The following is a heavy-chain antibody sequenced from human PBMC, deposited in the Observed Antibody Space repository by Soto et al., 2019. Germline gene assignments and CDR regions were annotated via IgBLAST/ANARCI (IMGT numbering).Heavy chain of an antibody. CDR1: GGFLSESY. D-gene: IGHD3-16*01. CDR2: INHVGGT. J-gene: IGHJ5*02. V-gene: IGHV4-34*01. CDR3: VRIRYQLPSSVLWLDP. Sequence: SETLSLTCAVYGGFLSESYWTWIRQPPGKGLEWIGEINHVGGTNYNPSLKSRVTMLVDTSQNLFSLMLISVTAADTAMYFCVRIRYQLPSSVLWLDPWGQGTPVTVSS.